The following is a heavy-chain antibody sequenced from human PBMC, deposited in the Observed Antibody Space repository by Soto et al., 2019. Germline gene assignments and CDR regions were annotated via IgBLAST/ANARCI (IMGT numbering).Heavy chain of an antibody. V-gene: IGHV1-69*01. CDR2: VIPLFDTA. Sequence: QVQVVQSGAEVKKPGSSVKVSCKVSGGIFTNNAISWVRQAPGQGLEWLGGVIPLFDTAYYAQIFRGRLRISADGATTTAYMELSGLTSADTDVYFCATGGHNDGYNLYTGMDVWGQGPTVTVS. D-gene: IGHD1-1*01. CDR3: ATGGHNDGYNLYTGMDV. CDR1: GGIFTNNA. J-gene: IGHJ6*02.